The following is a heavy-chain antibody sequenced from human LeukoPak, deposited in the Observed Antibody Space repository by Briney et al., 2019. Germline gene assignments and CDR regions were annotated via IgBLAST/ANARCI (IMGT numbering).Heavy chain of an antibody. J-gene: IGHJ3*02. CDR2: IYSGGST. CDR1: GFTVSSNY. D-gene: IGHD1-26*01. Sequence: PGGSLRLSCAASGFTVSSNYMSWVRQAPGKGLEWVSVIYSGGSTYYADSVKGRFTISRDNSKNTLYLQMNSLRAEDTAVYYCATKWELNAFDIWGQGTMVTVSS. CDR3: ATKWELNAFDI. V-gene: IGHV3-53*01.